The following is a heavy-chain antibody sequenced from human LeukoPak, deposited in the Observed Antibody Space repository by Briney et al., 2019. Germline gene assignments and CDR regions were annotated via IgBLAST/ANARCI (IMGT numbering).Heavy chain of an antibody. CDR3: AKEYGYDYNYFYSMDV. D-gene: IGHD1-1*01. V-gene: IGHV3-21*01. CDR1: GFTFSSYS. Sequence: PGGSLRLSCAASGFTFSSYSMNWVRQAPGKGLEWVSSISSSSSYIYYADSVKGRFTISRDNSKNTVYLQMNSLRAEYTAVYFCAKEYGYDYNYFYSMDVWGKGTTVTISS. CDR2: ISSSSSYI. J-gene: IGHJ6*03.